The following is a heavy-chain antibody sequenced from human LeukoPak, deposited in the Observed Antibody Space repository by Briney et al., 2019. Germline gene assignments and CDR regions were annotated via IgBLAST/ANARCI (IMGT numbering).Heavy chain of an antibody. D-gene: IGHD3/OR15-3a*01. J-gene: IGHJ3*02. CDR3: ARLDYLDAFDI. Sequence: ASVKVSCKSSGYTFTGYQIHWVRQAPGQGLEWMGWINPNSGATNYAQEFQGRVTMTRDTSIGTAYMELSSLRSEDTAVYYCARLDYLDAFDIWGQGTMVTVSS. CDR2: INPNSGAT. V-gene: IGHV1-2*02. CDR1: GYTFTGYQ.